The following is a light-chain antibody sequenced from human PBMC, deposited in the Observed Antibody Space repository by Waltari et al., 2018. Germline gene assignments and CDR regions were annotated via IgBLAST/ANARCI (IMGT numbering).Light chain of an antibody. CDR2: AAS. Sequence: DIQTTQSPSSLSASVGDRATLTSRASQSIGNYLSWYQQRPGKAPHLLIYAASRLQRGVPSRFIGSGSGKDFTLTINSRQPEDFATYYCLQTYSSLRTFGGGTKVEIK. CDR3: LQTYSSLRT. J-gene: IGKJ4*01. V-gene: IGKV1-39*01. CDR1: QSIGNY.